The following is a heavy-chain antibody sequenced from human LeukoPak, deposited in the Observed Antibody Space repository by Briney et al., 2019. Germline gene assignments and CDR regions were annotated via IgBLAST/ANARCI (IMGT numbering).Heavy chain of an antibody. Sequence: GGSLRLSCAASGFTFDDYAMHWVRQAPGKGLEWVSGISWNSGSIGYEGSVKGRFTISRDNAKNSLYLQMNSLRAEDTALYYCAKGTLGSGRKPFDYWGQGTLVTVSS. CDR2: ISWNSGSI. CDR1: GFTFDDYA. CDR3: AKGTLGSGRKPFDY. V-gene: IGHV3-9*01. D-gene: IGHD6-19*01. J-gene: IGHJ4*02.